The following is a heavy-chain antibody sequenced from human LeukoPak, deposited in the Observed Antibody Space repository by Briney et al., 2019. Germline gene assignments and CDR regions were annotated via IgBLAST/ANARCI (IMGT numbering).Heavy chain of an antibody. J-gene: IGHJ4*02. V-gene: IGHV1-8*03. CDR3: ARGDTIVGATDLVDY. CDR2: MNPNSGNT. Sequence: GASVKVSCKASGYTFTSYDINWVRQATGQGLEWMGWMNPNSGNTGYAQKFQGRVTITRNTSISTAYMELSSLRSEDTAVYYCARGDTIVGATDLVDYWGRGTLVTVSS. CDR1: GYTFTSYD. D-gene: IGHD1-26*01.